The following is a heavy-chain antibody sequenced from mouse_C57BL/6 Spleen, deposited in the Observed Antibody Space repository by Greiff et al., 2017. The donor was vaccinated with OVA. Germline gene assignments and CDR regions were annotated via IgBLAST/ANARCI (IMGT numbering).Heavy chain of an antibody. CDR1: GYAFSSYW. J-gene: IGHJ2*01. Sequence: QVHVKQSGAELVKPGASVKISCKASGYAFSSYWMNWVKQRPGKGLEWIGQIYPGDGDTNYNGKFKGKATLTADKSSSTAYMQLSSLTSEDSAVYFCARSGTVYFDYWGQGTTLTVSS. V-gene: IGHV1-80*01. CDR2: IYPGDGDT. D-gene: IGHD3-1*01. CDR3: ARSGTVYFDY.